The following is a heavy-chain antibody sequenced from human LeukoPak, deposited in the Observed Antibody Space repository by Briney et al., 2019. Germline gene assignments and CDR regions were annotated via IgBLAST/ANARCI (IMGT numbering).Heavy chain of an antibody. D-gene: IGHD6-13*01. J-gene: IGHJ6*04. CDR3: ARDRGRRTAAGTYYYYGMDV. CDR2: IIPIFGTA. CDR1: GGTFSSYA. V-gene: IGHV1-69*13. Sequence: SVKVSCKASGGTFSSYAISWVRQAPGQGLEWMGGIIPIFGTANYAQKFQGRVTITADESTSTAYMEPSSLRSEDTAVYYCARDRGRRTAAGTYYYYGMDVWGKGTTVTVSS.